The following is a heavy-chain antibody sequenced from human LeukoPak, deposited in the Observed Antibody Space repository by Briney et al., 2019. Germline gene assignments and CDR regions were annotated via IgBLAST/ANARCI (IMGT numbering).Heavy chain of an antibody. V-gene: IGHV3-9*01. CDR3: AKDTYFDWLYRGAFDI. CDR2: ISWNSGSI. J-gene: IGHJ3*02. CDR1: GFTFDDYA. D-gene: IGHD3-9*01. Sequence: GGSLRLSCAASGFTFDDYAMHWVRQAPGKGLEWVSGISWNSGSIDYADSVKGRFTISRDNAKNSLYLQMNSLRAEDTALYYCAKDTYFDWLYRGAFDIWGQGTMVTVSS.